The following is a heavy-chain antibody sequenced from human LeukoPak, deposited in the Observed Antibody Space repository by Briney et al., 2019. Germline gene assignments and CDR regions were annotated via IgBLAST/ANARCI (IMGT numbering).Heavy chain of an antibody. CDR2: ISYDGSNK. D-gene: IGHD1-26*01. Sequence: GRSLRLSCAASGVTFSSYAMHWVRQAPGKGLEWVAVISYDGSNKYYADSVKGRFTISRDNSKNTLYLQMNSLRAEDTAVYYCASGDSGSYYYYGMDVWGQGTTVTVSS. CDR3: ASGDSGSYYYYGMDV. V-gene: IGHV3-30-3*01. CDR1: GVTFSSYA. J-gene: IGHJ6*02.